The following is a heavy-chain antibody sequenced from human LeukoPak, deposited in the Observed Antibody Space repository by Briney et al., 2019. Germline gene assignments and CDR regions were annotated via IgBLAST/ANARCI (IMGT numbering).Heavy chain of an antibody. V-gene: IGHV4-34*01. CDR2: INHSGST. D-gene: IGHD5-24*01. Sequence: PSETLSLTYAVYGGSFSGYYWSWIRQPPGKGLEWIGEINHSGSTNYNPSLKSRVTISVDTSKNQFSLKLSSVTAADTAVYYCAVTRWLRTFDYWGQGTLVTVSS. CDR3: AVTRWLRTFDY. J-gene: IGHJ4*02. CDR1: GGSFSGYY.